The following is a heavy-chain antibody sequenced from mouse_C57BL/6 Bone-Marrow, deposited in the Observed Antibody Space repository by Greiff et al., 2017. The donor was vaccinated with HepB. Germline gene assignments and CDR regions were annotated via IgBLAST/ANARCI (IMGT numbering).Heavy chain of an antibody. J-gene: IGHJ4*01. CDR2: IYPSDSET. Sequence: QVQLQHPGAELVRPGSSVKLSCKASGYTFTSYWMDWVKQRPGQGLEWIGNIYPSDSETHYNQKFKDKATLTVDKSSSTAYMHLSSLTSEDSAVYYCALKGAMDYWGQGTSVTVSS. CDR1: GYTFTSYW. CDR3: ALKGAMDY. V-gene: IGHV1-61*01. D-gene: IGHD1-3*01.